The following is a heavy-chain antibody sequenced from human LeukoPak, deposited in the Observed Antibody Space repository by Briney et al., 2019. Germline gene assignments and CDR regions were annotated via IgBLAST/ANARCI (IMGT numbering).Heavy chain of an antibody. CDR1: GFTFSGYS. Sequence: GGSLRLSCAASGFTFSGYSMNWVRQAPGKGLEWVSSITTTGSYIYYADSVKGRFTISRDNAKNSLYLQMNSLRAEDTAVYHCARARYCSSTSCYFDYWGQGTLVTVSS. V-gene: IGHV3-21*01. J-gene: IGHJ4*02. CDR2: ITTTGSYI. D-gene: IGHD2-2*01. CDR3: ARARYCSSTSCYFDY.